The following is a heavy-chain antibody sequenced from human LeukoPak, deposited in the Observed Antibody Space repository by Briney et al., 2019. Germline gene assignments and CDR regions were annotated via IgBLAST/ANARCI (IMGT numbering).Heavy chain of an antibody. V-gene: IGHV1-58*01. Sequence: GTSVKVSCKASGFTFTTSAVQWVRQARGQRLEWIGRIVVGSGNTDHAQKFQGRLTITRDISTSTAYMELSSLTSDDMAVCYCAAVPNANAWYWDDAFDIWGQGTMVTVSS. CDR3: AAVPNANAWYWDDAFDI. CDR1: GFTFTTSA. CDR2: IVVGSGNT. D-gene: IGHD2-8*02. J-gene: IGHJ3*02.